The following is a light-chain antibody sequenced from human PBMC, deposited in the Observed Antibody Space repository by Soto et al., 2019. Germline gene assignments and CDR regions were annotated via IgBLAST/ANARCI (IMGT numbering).Light chain of an antibody. CDR2: VAS. V-gene: IGKV3-20*01. Sequence: EIALTQSPGTLSLSPGERATLSCRASQSVRSRYLAWYQQKPGQAPRLLISVASSRATGIPDRFSGSGSGTDFNITISRLEPEDFAVYYCQQYGSSPITFGQGTRLEIK. J-gene: IGKJ5*01. CDR1: QSVRSRY. CDR3: QQYGSSPIT.